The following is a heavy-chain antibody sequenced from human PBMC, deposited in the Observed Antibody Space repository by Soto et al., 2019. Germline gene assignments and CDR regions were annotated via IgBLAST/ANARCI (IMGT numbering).Heavy chain of an antibody. D-gene: IGHD5-12*01. CDR3: ARASGDSGYDPTYYYYYYMDV. CDR2: IYYSGST. Sequence: PSETLSLTCTVSGGSISSYYWSWIRQPPGKGLEWIGYIYYSGSTNYNPSLKSRVTISVDTSKNQLSLKLSSVTAADTAVYYCARASGDSGYDPTYYYYYYMDVWGKGTTVTVSS. J-gene: IGHJ6*03. CDR1: GGSISSYY. V-gene: IGHV4-59*01.